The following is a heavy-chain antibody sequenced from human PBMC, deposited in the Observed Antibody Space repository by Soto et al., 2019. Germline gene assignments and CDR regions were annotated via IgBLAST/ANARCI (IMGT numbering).Heavy chain of an antibody. D-gene: IGHD1-26*01. J-gene: IGHJ4*01. CDR1: GFTFSDHY. CDR3: ARDSGKGAYFDY. V-gene: IGHV3-72*01. Sequence: EVQLVESGGGLVQPGGSQRLSCVAPGFTFSDHYMDWVRQAPGKGLEWVGRIRNKANSYTTDDAASVKGRFTISRDDSKDSLYLQMNSLKTEDTAIYYCARDSGKGAYFDYWGHGTLATVSS. CDR2: IRNKANSYTT.